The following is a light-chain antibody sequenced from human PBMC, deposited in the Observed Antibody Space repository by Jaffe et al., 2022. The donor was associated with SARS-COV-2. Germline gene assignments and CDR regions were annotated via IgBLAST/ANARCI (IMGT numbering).Light chain of an antibody. V-gene: IGLV1-51*01. CDR1: SSNIANNY. J-gene: IGLJ2*01. CDR3: ETWDSSLSEGV. Sequence: QSVLTQPPSVSAAPGQKVTISCSGTSSNIANNYVSWYQQLPGTAPKLVIYDNNKRPSGIPDRFSGSKSGTSATLGITGLQTGDEADYYCETWDSSLSEGVFGGGTKLTVL. CDR2: DNN.